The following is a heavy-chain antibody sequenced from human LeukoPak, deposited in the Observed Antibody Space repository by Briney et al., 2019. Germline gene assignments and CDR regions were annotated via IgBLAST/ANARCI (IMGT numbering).Heavy chain of an antibody. V-gene: IGHV4-39*01. Sequence: SETLSLTCTVSGGSISSSSYYWGWIRQPPGKGLEWIGSIYYSGSTYYNPSLKSRVTISVDTSKNQFSLKLSSVTAADTAVYYCASVRGMVPDYWGQGTLVTVSS. D-gene: IGHD3-10*01. CDR2: IYYSGST. CDR3: ASVRGMVPDY. CDR1: GGSISSSSYY. J-gene: IGHJ4*02.